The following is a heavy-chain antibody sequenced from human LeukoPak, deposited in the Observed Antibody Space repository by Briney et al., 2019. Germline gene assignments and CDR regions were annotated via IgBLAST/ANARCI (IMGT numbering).Heavy chain of an antibody. D-gene: IGHD1-26*01. V-gene: IGHV3-23*01. J-gene: IGHJ4*02. CDR3: AKGQLVGVSRTPWDY. Sequence: GGSLRLPCAASGFTFSSYAMSWVRQAPGKGLEWVSSISGSGDSTYYADSVKGRFTISRDNSQNTLYLQMTSLRAEDTAVYYCAKGQLVGVSRTPWDYWGQGTLVTVSS. CDR2: ISGSGDST. CDR1: GFTFSSYA.